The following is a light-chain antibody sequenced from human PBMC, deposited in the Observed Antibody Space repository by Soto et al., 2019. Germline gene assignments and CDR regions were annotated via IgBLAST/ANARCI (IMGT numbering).Light chain of an antibody. CDR1: SSNIGKNS. Sequence: QSVLTQPPSVSAAPGQGVSISCSGGSSNIGKNSVSWYQQLPATAPKLLIYDDHQRPSGIPDRFSASKSGTSATLDITGLQPADEADYYCATWDLTLSAGVLFGGGTKVTVL. CDR3: ATWDLTLSAGVL. J-gene: IGLJ2*01. V-gene: IGLV1-51*01. CDR2: DDH.